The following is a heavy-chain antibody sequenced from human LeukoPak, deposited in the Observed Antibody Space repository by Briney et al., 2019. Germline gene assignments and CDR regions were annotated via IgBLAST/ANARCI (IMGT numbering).Heavy chain of an antibody. CDR1: GGTFSSYA. Sequence: SVKVSSKASGGTFSSYAISWVRQAPGQGLEWMGRIIPILGIANYAQKFQGRVTITADKSTSTAYMELSSLRSEDTAVYYCARDPSHIAVAADFDYWGQGTLVTVSS. J-gene: IGHJ4*02. D-gene: IGHD6-19*01. CDR3: ARDPSHIAVAADFDY. V-gene: IGHV1-69*04. CDR2: IIPILGIA.